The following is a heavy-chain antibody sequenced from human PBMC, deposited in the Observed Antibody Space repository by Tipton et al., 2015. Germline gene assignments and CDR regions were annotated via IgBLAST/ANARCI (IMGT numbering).Heavy chain of an antibody. J-gene: IGHJ5*02. Sequence: SLRLSCAASGFTFSDYYMTWIRQAPAKGLEWVSYISHSGNTIYYADSVKGRFTISRDNAKKSLYLQMNSLRAEDSAVYYCARMNIAVVVDWFDPWGQGTLVTVSP. CDR1: GFTFSDYY. CDR3: ARMNIAVVVDWFDP. CDR2: ISHSGNTI. V-gene: IGHV3-11*01. D-gene: IGHD2-2*01.